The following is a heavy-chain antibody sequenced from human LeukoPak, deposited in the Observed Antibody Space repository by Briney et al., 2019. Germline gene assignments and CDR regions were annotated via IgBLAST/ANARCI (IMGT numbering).Heavy chain of an antibody. V-gene: IGHV1-18*01. J-gene: IGHJ6*03. D-gene: IGHD3-3*01. CDR2: ISAYNGNT. CDR1: GYTFTSYG. Sequence: ASVKVSCKASGYTFTSYGISWVRQAPGQGLEWMGWISAYNGNTNYAQKLQGRVTMTTDTSTSTAYMALRSLRSDDTAVYYCARQSEAYYDFWSGHMDVWGKGTTVTVSS. CDR3: ARQSEAYYDFWSGHMDV.